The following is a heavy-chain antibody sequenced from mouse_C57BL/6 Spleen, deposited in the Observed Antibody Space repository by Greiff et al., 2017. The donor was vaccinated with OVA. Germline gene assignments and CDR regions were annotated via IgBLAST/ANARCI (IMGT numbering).Heavy chain of an antibody. CDR2: INPSNGGT. V-gene: IGHV1-53*01. Sequence: QVQLQQPGTELVKPGASVKLSCKASGYTFTSYWMHWVKQRPGQGLEWIGNINPSNGGTNYNEKFKSKATLTVDKSSSTAYMQLSSLTSEDSAVYYCARSMGDGDYRRDFDYWGQGTTLTVSS. J-gene: IGHJ2*01. D-gene: IGHD2-13*01. CDR1: GYTFTSYW. CDR3: ARSMGDGDYRRDFDY.